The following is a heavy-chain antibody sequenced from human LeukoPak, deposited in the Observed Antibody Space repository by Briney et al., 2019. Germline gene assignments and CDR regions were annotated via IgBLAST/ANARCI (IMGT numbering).Heavy chain of an antibody. D-gene: IGHD3-10*01. CDR3: ARESGDRGFDY. CDR1: GGSISSYY. CDR2: IYYSGST. Sequence: SETLSLTCTVSGGSISSYYWSWIRQPPGKGLEWIGYIYYSGSTNYNPSLKSRVTISVDRSKNQFSLKLSSVTAADTAVYYCARESGDRGFDYWGQGTLVTVSS. V-gene: IGHV4-59*12. J-gene: IGHJ4*02.